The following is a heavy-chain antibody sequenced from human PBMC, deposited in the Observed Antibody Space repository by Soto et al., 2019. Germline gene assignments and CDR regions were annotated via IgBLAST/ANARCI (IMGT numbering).Heavy chain of an antibody. V-gene: IGHV4-59*01. CDR2: IHYSGTT. J-gene: IGHJ4*02. Sequence: SETLSLTCTVSGGSMRNYFWTWIRQPPGKGLEWFGYIHYSGTTSFFPSYNPSLRSRVTISEDTSKNQFSLKLLSVATADTAVYFCAAGEASSRNLAPYYLDFWGQGTLVTVSA. CDR1: GGSMRNYF. D-gene: IGHD6-13*01. CDR3: AAGEASSRNLAPYYLDF.